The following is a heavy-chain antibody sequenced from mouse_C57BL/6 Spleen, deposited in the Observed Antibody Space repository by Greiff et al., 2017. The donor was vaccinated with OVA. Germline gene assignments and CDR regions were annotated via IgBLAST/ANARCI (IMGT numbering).Heavy chain of an antibody. D-gene: IGHD2-1*01. CDR2: INPSSGYT. Sequence: QVQLQQSGAELARPGASVKMSCKASGYTFTSYTMHWVQQRPGQGLEWIGYINPSSGYTKYNQKFKDKATLTADKSSSTAYMQLSSLTSEDSAVYYCARSGYGNEYAMGCWGQRTSVTVSS. V-gene: IGHV1-4*01. J-gene: IGHJ4*01. CDR1: GYTFTSYT. CDR3: ARSGYGNEYAMGC.